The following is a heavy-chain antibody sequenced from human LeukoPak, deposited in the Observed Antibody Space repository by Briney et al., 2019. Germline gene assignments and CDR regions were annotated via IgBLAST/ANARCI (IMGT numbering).Heavy chain of an antibody. D-gene: IGHD3-10*01. CDR2: IYYSGST. CDR3: ARAPRRITMVRGPIPDAFDI. V-gene: IGHV4-39*07. Sequence: SETLSLTCTVSGGSISSSSYYWGWIRQPPGKGLEWIGSIYYSGSTYYNPSLKSRVTISVDTSKNQFSLKLSSVTAADTAVYYCARAPRRITMVRGPIPDAFDIWGQGTMVTVSS. J-gene: IGHJ3*02. CDR1: GGSISSSSYY.